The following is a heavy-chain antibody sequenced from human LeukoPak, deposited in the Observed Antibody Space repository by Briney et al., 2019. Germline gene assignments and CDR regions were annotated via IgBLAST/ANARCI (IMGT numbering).Heavy chain of an antibody. CDR1: GFTFSSYW. J-gene: IGHJ4*02. CDR3: ARAGGYSSSWYDY. Sequence: GGSLRLSCAASGFTFSSYWMSWVRQAPGKGLEWVANIKQDGSEKYYVDSVKGRFTISRDNAKNSLYLQMNSLRAEDTAVYYCARAGGYSSSWYDYWGRGTLVTVSS. D-gene: IGHD6-13*01. CDR2: IKQDGSEK. V-gene: IGHV3-7*01.